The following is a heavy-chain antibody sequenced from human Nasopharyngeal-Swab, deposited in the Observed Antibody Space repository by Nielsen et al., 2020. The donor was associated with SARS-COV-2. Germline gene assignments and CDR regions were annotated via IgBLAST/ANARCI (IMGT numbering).Heavy chain of an antibody. V-gene: IGHV5-51*01. CDR3: ARAFWSGYYMSYNRFDP. Sequence: VRQMPGKGLEWMGIIYPGDSDTRYSPSFQGQVTISADKSISTAYLQWSSLKASDTAMYYCARAFWSGYYMSYNRFDPWGQGTLVTVSS. D-gene: IGHD3-3*01. CDR2: IYPGDSDT. J-gene: IGHJ5*02.